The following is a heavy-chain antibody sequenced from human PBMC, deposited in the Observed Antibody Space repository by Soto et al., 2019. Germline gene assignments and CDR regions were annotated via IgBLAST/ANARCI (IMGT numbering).Heavy chain of an antibody. CDR1: GFSFSSYW. D-gene: IGHD3-3*01. J-gene: IGHJ3*02. CDR2: IYPRDSDT. V-gene: IGHV5-51*01. Sequence: PGETLKISCQGSGFSFSSYWIGWVRQMPGKGLECMGIIYPRDSDTRYNPSFQGQVTISVEKSITTAYLQWRSMKTSDTAMYYCARTGVSSASETWGQETRVTVSS. CDR3: ARTGVSSASET.